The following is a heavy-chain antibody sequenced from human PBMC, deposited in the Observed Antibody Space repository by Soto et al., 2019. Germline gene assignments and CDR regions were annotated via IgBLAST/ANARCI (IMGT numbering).Heavy chain of an antibody. V-gene: IGHV3-21*01. CDR2: ISSSSSYI. CDR1: GFTFSSYS. D-gene: IGHD3-3*01. J-gene: IGHJ4*02. Sequence: GGSLRLSCAASGFTFSSYSMNWVRQAPGKGLEWVSSISSSSSYIYYADSVKGRFTISRDNAKNSLYLQMNSLRAEDTAVYYCARASEGQLGRFWEIDYWGQGTLVTVSS. CDR3: ARASEGQLGRFWEIDY.